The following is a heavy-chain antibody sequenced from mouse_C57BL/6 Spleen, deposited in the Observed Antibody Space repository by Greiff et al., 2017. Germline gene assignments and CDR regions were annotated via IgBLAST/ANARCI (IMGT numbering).Heavy chain of an antibody. J-gene: IGHJ3*01. Sequence: EVQLQESGPGMVKPSQSLSLTCTVTGYSITSGYDWHWIRHFPGNKLEWMGYISYSGSTNYNPSLKSRISITHDTSKNHFFLKLNSVTTEDTATYYCAKGSSGPWFAYWGQGTLVTVSA. CDR2: ISYSGST. D-gene: IGHD1-1*01. CDR1: GYSITSGYD. CDR3: AKGSSGPWFAY. V-gene: IGHV3-1*01.